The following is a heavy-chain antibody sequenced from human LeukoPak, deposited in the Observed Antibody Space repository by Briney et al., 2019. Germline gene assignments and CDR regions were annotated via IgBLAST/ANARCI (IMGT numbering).Heavy chain of an antibody. V-gene: IGHV1-24*01. D-gene: IGHD3-3*01. CDR1: GCTLTELS. CDR2: FDPEDGET. Sequence: ASVKVSCKVSGCTLTELSMHWVRQAPGKGLEWMGGFDPEDGETIYAQKFQGRVTMTEDTSTDTAYMELSSLRSEDTAVYYCATERLQKDTIFGVVIYTFDYWGQGTLVTVSS. J-gene: IGHJ4*02. CDR3: ATERLQKDTIFGVVIYTFDY.